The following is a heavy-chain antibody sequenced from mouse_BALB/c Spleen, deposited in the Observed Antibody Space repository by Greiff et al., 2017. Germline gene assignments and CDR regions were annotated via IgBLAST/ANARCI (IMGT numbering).Heavy chain of an antibody. Sequence: VQLKQSGPSLVKPSQTLSLTCSVTGDSITSCYWNWIRKFPGNKLEYMGYISYSGSTYYNPSLISRISITRDTSKNQYYLQLNSVTTEDTATYYCARSGYSRYFDYWGQGTTLTVSS. CDR3: ARSGYSRYFDY. V-gene: IGHV3-8*02. D-gene: IGHD3-1*01. CDR1: GDSITSCY. J-gene: IGHJ2*01. CDR2: ISYSGST.